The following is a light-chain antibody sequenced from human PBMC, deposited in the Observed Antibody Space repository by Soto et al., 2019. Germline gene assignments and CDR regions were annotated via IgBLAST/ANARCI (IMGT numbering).Light chain of an antibody. V-gene: IGLV2-8*01. CDR3: MSYAGGNRID. CDR1: INDVGGYNY. J-gene: IGLJ1*01. Sequence: QSVLTQPPSASGSPGQSVTISCAGTINDVGGYNYVSWYQQHPGKVPQLMIYQVTKRPSGVPDRFSASKSDTTASLTISGRQAEDEGDYYCMSYAGGNRIDFGTGTKRTVL. CDR2: QVT.